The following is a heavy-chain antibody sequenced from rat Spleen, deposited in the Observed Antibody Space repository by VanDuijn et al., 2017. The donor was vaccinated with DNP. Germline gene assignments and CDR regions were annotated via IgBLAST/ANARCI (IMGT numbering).Heavy chain of an antibody. CDR3: ARVTQLTTRVYRYFDF. CDR1: GYSITSNY. CDR2: ISYSGST. Sequence: EVQLQESGPGLVKPSQSLSLTCSVTGYSITSNYWGWIRKFPGNKMEWIGNISYSGSTSYNPSLKSRISITRDTSKNQFFLQLNSVTTEDTATYYCARVTQLTTRVYRYFDFWGPGTMVTVSS. V-gene: IGHV3-1*01. D-gene: IGHD1-4*01. J-gene: IGHJ1*01.